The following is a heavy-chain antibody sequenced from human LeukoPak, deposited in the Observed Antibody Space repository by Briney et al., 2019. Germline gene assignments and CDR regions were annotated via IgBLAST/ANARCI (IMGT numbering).Heavy chain of an antibody. CDR1: GFTFSGYA. CDR3: ATYGSGSNYRRAFDY. CDR2: ITSSGGTT. D-gene: IGHD3-10*01. V-gene: IGHV3-23*01. J-gene: IGHJ4*02. Sequence: PGGSLRLSCAASGFTFSGYAMSWVRQAPGEGLEWVSGITSSGGTTYYADSVKGRLTISRDNSKSTLYLEMNSLKAEGTAVYYCATYGSGSNYRRAFDYWGQGTLVTVSS.